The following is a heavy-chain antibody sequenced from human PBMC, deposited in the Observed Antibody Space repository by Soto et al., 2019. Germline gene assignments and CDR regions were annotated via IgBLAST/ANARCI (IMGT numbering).Heavy chain of an antibody. D-gene: IGHD6-13*01. Sequence: XSAKVSCKASVYTFTSYGISWVRQAPGQGLEWMGWISAYNGNTNYAQKLQGRVTMTTDTSTSTAYMELRSLRSDDTAVYYCARVGVAAAGYYYYGMDVWGQGTTVTVSS. CDR2: ISAYNGNT. J-gene: IGHJ6*02. V-gene: IGHV1-18*04. CDR3: ARVGVAAAGYYYYGMDV. CDR1: VYTFTSYG.